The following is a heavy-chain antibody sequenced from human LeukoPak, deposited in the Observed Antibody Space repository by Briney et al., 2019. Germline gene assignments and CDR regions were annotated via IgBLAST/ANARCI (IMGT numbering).Heavy chain of an antibody. D-gene: IGHD4-17*01. V-gene: IGHV4-59*01. CDR2: IYYSGST. J-gene: IGHJ4*02. CDR1: GGSISSYY. CDR3: ARDAEGGRFHYGDSGWSPL. Sequence: SETLSLTCTVSGGSISSYYWSWIRQPPGKGLEWIGYIYYSGSTNYNPSLKSRVTISVDTSKNQFSLNLSSVTAADTAVYYCARDAEGGRFHYGDSGWSPLWGQGTLVTVSS.